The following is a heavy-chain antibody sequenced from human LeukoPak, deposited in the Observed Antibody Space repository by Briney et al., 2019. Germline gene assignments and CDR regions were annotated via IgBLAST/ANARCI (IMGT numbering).Heavy chain of an antibody. CDR1: GGSISSGGYS. V-gene: IGHV4-30-2*01. CDR3: ARGQFTIFGVVIPFDP. CDR2: IYHSGST. J-gene: IGHJ5*02. D-gene: IGHD3-3*01. Sequence: PSETLSLTCAVSGGSISSGGYSWSWIRQPPGKGLEWIGYIYHSGSTYYNPSLKGRVTISVDRSKNQFSLKLSSVTAADTAVYYCARGQFTIFGVVIPFDPWGQGTLVTVSS.